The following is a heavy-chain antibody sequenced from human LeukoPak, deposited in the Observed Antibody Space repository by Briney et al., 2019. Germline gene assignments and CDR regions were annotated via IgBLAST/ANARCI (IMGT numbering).Heavy chain of an antibody. D-gene: IGHD6-13*01. CDR3: ARDRVGQQLVGRKYYYYYMDV. V-gene: IGHV4-59*01. J-gene: IGHJ6*03. CDR2: IYYSGST. CDR1: GGSTSNYY. Sequence: SETLSLTSTVSGGSTSNYYCSWIRQLPGNGLEWNGSIYYSGSTNYNPSLKSRVTISVDTSKNQFSLKLRSVTAADTTVYYCARDRVGQQLVGRKYYYYYMDVWGKGNTVTISS.